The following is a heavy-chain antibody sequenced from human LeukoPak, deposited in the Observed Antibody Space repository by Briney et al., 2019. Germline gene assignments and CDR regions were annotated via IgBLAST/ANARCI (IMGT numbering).Heavy chain of an antibody. D-gene: IGHD6-13*01. CDR1: GFTFSSYS. J-gene: IGHJ5*02. Sequence: GGSLRLSCAASGFTFSSYSMNWVRQAPGKGLEWASSISSSSSYIYYADSVKGRFTLSRDNSKNTLYLQMNGLRVEDTAVYYCAKDGTSSWFGEATWGQGTLVTVSS. CDR2: ISSSSSYI. V-gene: IGHV3-21*01. CDR3: AKDGTSSWFGEAT.